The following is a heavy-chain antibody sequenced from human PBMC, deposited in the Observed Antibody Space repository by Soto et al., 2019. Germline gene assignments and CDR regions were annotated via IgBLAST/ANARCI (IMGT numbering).Heavy chain of an antibody. V-gene: IGHV3-30*19. Sequence: QVPSVEFGGGVVQPGTSLRLSCAVSGFTFSNHGMHWVRQAPGKGLEWVAFISYDVRYKEYADSLRGRFTISRDNFNDTLFLQMNTLRGDDTAVYYCARDRGWSRSHYFDSWGQGTLVTVSS. CDR2: ISYDVRYK. CDR1: GFTFSNHG. J-gene: IGHJ4*02. CDR3: ARDRGWSRSHYFDS. D-gene: IGHD2-15*01.